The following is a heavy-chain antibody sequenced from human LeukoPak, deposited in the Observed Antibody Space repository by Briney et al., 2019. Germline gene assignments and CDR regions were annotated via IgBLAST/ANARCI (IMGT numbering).Heavy chain of an antibody. CDR1: GFYFANYA. CDR3: ARDQGGVGY. V-gene: IGHV3-48*01. CDR2: ISSFSGTI. J-gene: IGHJ4*02. Sequence: GGSLRLSCAASGFYFANYAMSWVRQAPGKGLEWVSYISSFSGTINYADSVKGRFTISRDNAKNSLYLQMNSLRAEDTAVYYCARDQGGVGYWGQGTLVTVSS. D-gene: IGHD3-16*01.